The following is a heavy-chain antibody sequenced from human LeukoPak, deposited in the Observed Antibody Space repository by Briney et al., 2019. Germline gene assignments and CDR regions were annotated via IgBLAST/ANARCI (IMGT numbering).Heavy chain of an antibody. CDR1: GYSINNGFY. V-gene: IGHV4-38-2*02. CDR3: ARLIGFRDY. CDR2: MYYNGRT. D-gene: IGHD3-10*01. Sequence: PSETLSLTCTVSGYSINNGFYWDWIRQPPGRGLEWIGGMYYNGRTYYNPSLKSRVHISPDTSKNHFSLKLSSVTAADTAVYYCARLIGFRDYWGQGTLVTVSS. J-gene: IGHJ4*02.